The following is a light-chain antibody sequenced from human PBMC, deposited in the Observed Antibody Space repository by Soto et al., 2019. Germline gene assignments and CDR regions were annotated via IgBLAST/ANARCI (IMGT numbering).Light chain of an antibody. CDR3: QSYDSSLSGRGV. V-gene: IGLV1-40*01. Sequence: QSVLTQPPSVSGAPGQRVTISCTGRSSNIGAGYDVHWYQQLPGTAPKLLIYGNSNRPSGVPDRFSGSKSGTSASLAIPGLQAEDEADYYCQSYDSSLSGRGVFGTGTKLTVL. CDR1: SSNIGAGYD. J-gene: IGLJ1*01. CDR2: GNS.